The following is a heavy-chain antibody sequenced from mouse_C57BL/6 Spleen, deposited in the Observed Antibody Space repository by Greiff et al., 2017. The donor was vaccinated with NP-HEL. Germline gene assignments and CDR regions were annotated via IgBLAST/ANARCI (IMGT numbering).Heavy chain of an antibody. Sequence: EVKLQESGGGLVKPGGSLKLSCAASGFTFSDYGMHWVRQAPEKGLEWVAYISSGSSTIYYADTLKGRFTISRDNAKNTLFLQMTSLRSEDTAMYYCARKELPYYAMDYWGQGTSVTVSS. CDR2: ISSGSSTI. D-gene: IGHD2-12*01. CDR1: GFTFSDYG. CDR3: ARKELPYYAMDY. J-gene: IGHJ4*01. V-gene: IGHV5-17*01.